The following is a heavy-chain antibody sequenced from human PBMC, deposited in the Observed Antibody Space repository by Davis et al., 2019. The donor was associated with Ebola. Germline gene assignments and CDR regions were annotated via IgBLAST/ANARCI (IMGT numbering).Heavy chain of an antibody. V-gene: IGHV6-1*01. D-gene: IGHD5-18*01. CDR3: ARGWLRAGMDV. CDR2: TYYSSKWYT. Sequence: PSETLSLTCAISGDSVSGNNGAWNWIRQSPSRGLEWLGRTYYSSKWYTDYAVSVKSRTTINPDTSKNQLSLHLNSMTPEDTAVYYCARGWLRAGMDVWGEGTTVTVSS. CDR1: GDSVSGNNGA. J-gene: IGHJ6*04.